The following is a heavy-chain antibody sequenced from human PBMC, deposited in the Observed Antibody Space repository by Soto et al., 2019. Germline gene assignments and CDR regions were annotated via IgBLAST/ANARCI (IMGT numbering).Heavy chain of an antibody. CDR3: VRPTGSGYDFSYFDY. CDR1: GGSISSSSYY. V-gene: IGHV4-39*01. J-gene: IGHJ4*02. Sequence: SETLSLTCTVSGGSISSSSYYWGWIRQPPGKGLEWIGSIYYSGSTYYNPSLKSRVTISVDTSKNQFSLKLSSVTAADTAVYYCVRPTGSGYDFSYFDYWGQGTLVTVSS. D-gene: IGHD5-12*01. CDR2: IYYSGST.